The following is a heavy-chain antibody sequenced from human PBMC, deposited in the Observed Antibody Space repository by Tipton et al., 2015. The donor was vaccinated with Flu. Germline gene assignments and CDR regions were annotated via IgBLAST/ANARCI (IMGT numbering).Heavy chain of an antibody. V-gene: IGHV4-59*01. J-gene: IGHJ4*02. Sequence: TLSLTCTVSGGAISSYYWSWIRQPPGKGLEWIGYIHYSGSTNYNPSLKSRVTISVDTSKNQFSLKLSSVTAADTAVYYCARGPVGATFFDYWGQGTLVTVSS. D-gene: IGHD1-26*01. CDR3: ARGPVGATFFDY. CDR1: GGAISSYY. CDR2: IHYSGST.